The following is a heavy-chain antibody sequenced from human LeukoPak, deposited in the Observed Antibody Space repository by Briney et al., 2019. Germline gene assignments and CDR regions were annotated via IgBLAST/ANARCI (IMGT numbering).Heavy chain of an antibody. Sequence: SSETLSLTCTVSGGSISSGDYYWSWIRQPPGKGLEWIGYIYYSGSTYYNPSLKSRVTISVDTSKNQFSLKLSSVTAADTAVYYCATTTVTTFSGDAFDIWGQGTMVTVSS. J-gene: IGHJ3*02. CDR3: ATTTVTTFSGDAFDI. CDR2: IYYSGST. V-gene: IGHV4-30-4*08. D-gene: IGHD4-17*01. CDR1: GGSISSGDYY.